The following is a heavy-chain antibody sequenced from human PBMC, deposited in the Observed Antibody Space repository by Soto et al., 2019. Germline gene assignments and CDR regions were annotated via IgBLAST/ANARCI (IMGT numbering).Heavy chain of an antibody. CDR1: GFIFGDYG. V-gene: IGHV3-33*01. Sequence: QVQLVESGGVVLQPGTTLRLACTASGFIFGDYGIHCVRQAPGKGLEWVAVIWYDGSKKYYADSVKGRFTISRDNSKNTVYLLRNSLRVQGTALYYCARDVLCRSDCCYIYIWGQGTPVTVAS. D-gene: IGHD2-2*02. CDR2: IWYDGSKK. J-gene: IGHJ4*02. CDR3: ARDVLCRSDCCYIYI.